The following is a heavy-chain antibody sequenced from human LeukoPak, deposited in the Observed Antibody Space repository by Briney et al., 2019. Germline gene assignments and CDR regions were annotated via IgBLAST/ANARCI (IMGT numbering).Heavy chain of an antibody. CDR2: ISYDGTTK. D-gene: IGHD1-14*01. J-gene: IGHJ3*02. V-gene: IGHV3-30*03. CDR1: GFSFSTYA. CDR3: AVTPEGLDI. Sequence: GRSLRLSCAASGFSFSTYAMHWVRQAPGKGLEWVADISYDGTTKYYADSVKGRFSISRDNSKNTLDLQMNSLRAEDTAVYYCAVTPEGLDIWGQGTKVTVSS.